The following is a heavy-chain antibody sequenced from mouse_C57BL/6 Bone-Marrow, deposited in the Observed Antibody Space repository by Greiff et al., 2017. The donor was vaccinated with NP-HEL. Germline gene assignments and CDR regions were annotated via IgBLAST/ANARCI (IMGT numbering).Heavy chain of an antibody. V-gene: IGHV1-26*01. CDR3: ARRPLYYGSSYGYFDV. Sequence: EVQLQQSGPELVKPGASVKISCKASGYTFTDYYMNWVKQSHGKSLEWIGDINPNNGGTSYNQKFKGKATLTVDKSSSTAYMELRSLTSEDSAVYYCARRPLYYGSSYGYFDVWGTGTTVTVSS. D-gene: IGHD1-1*01. CDR2: INPNNGGT. J-gene: IGHJ1*03. CDR1: GYTFTDYY.